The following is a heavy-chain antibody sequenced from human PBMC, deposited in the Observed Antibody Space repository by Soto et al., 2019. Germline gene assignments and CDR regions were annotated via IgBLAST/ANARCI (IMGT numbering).Heavy chain of an antibody. J-gene: IGHJ5*02. Sequence: ETLSLTCTVSGGSISSYYWSWIRQPPGKGLEWIGYIYFSDGTNTNYADSVKGRFTISRDNAKNTLYLQMNSLRVEDTALYYCTRAGRYSYDNWFDPWGQGTLVTVSS. D-gene: IGHD5-18*01. CDR1: GGSISSYY. CDR3: TRAGRYSYDNWFDP. V-gene: IGHV3-74*01. CDR2: IYFSDGTNT.